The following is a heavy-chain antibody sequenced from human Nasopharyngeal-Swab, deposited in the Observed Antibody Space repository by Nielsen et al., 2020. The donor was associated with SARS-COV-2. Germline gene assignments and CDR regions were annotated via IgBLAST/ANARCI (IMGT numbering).Heavy chain of an antibody. D-gene: IGHD3/OR15-3a*01. CDR2: INPNSGGT. Sequence: ALVKVSCKASGYTFTGYYMHWVRQAPGQGLEWMGWINPNSGGTNYAQKFQGRVTMTRDTSISTAYMELSRLRSDDTAVYYCARGGPRADPAYYYGMDVWGQGTTVTVSS. J-gene: IGHJ6*02. CDR3: ARGGPRADPAYYYGMDV. CDR1: GYTFTGYY. V-gene: IGHV1-2*02.